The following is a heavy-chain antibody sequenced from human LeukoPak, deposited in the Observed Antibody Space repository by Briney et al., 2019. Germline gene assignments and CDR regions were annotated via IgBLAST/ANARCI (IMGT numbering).Heavy chain of an antibody. J-gene: IGHJ4*02. V-gene: IGHV3-30*04. CDR2: ISYDGSNK. CDR3: ARIGIFDY. D-gene: IGHD1-14*01. Sequence: WVRQAQGKGLEWVAVISYDGSNKYYADSVKGRFTISRDNSKNTLYLQMNSLRAEDTAVYYCARIGIFDYWGQGTLVTASS.